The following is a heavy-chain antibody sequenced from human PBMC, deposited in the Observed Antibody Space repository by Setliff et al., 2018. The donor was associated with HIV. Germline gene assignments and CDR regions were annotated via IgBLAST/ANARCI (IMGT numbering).Heavy chain of an antibody. J-gene: IGHJ4*02. V-gene: IGHV4-4*07. CDR1: GGSISNYY. D-gene: IGHD6-19*01. CDR3: ARAPFPVAGFDYFDH. Sequence: PSETLSLTCEVSGGSISNYYWSWIRQPAGKGLEWIGRIFSSGNTYYNPSLKSRVTMSVDTSKNQFSPNLNSVTAADTAIYYCARAPFPVAGFDYFDHWGQGTQVTVSS. CDR2: IFSSGNT.